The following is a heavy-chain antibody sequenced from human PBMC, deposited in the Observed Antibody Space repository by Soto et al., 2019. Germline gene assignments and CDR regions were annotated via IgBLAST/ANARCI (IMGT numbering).Heavy chain of an antibody. Sequence: QVQLVQSGAEVKKPGSSVKVSCKASGGTFSSYAISWVRQAPGQGLEWMGGIIPIFGTATYAQKFQGRVTITVDESTRRAYMELGSLISEDTAVYYCAREPGDRDYYYYGMDVWGQGTTLTVSS. CDR2: IIPIFGTA. CDR3: AREPGDRDYYYYGMDV. CDR1: GGTFSSYA. J-gene: IGHJ6*02. D-gene: IGHD7-27*01. V-gene: IGHV1-69*12.